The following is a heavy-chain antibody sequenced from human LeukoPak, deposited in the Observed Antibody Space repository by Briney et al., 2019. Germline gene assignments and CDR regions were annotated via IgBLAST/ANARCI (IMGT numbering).Heavy chain of an antibody. CDR2: FHTEDGEA. CDR3: AADVSNQSVYSSRG. CDR1: GYTLTELS. J-gene: IGHJ4*02. Sequence: ASVKVSCKVSGYTLTELSMHWVRQAPGKGLEWMGVFHTEDGEAIYAQKFQSRITITEDATTDTAYMEMSSLRDEDAAVYYCAADVSNQSVYSSRGWGTGTLVTAS. V-gene: IGHV1-24*01. D-gene: IGHD6-13*01.